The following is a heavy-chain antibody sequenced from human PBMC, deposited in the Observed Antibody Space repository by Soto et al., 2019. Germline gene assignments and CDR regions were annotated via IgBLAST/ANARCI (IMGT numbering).Heavy chain of an antibody. CDR3: AKWKYTTSSPFDY. CDR1: EFTFSSYA. D-gene: IGHD6-6*01. Sequence: GGSLRLSCAASEFTFSSYAMSWVRQAPGKGLEWVSIISGSGGSTYYTDPVKGRFTISRDNSKNTLSLHMNSLRAEDTAVYYCAKWKYTTSSPFDYWGPGTLVTVSS. J-gene: IGHJ4*02. V-gene: IGHV3-23*01. CDR2: ISGSGGST.